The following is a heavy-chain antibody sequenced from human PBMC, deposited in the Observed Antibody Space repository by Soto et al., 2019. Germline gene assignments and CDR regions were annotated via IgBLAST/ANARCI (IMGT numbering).Heavy chain of an antibody. CDR1: RFTFSSYS. CDR2: ISSSSSTI. V-gene: IGHV3-48*02. CDR3: ASFYGDYHPGGYYYGMDV. J-gene: IGHJ6*02. Sequence: EVQLVESGGGLVQPGGSLRLSCAASRFTFSSYSMNWVRQAPGKGLECVSYISSSSSTIYYADSVKGRFTISRDNAKNSLYLQMNSLRDEDTAVYYCASFYGDYHPGGYYYGMDVWGQGTTVTVSS. D-gene: IGHD4-17*01.